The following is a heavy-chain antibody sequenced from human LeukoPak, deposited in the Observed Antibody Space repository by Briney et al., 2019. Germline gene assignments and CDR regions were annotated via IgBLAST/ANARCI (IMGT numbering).Heavy chain of an antibody. CDR1: GFTFSSYA. Sequence: GGSLRLSCAASGFTFSSYAMSWARQAPAKGLEWVSAISGSGGSTYYADTVKVRFTISRGNSKNTLYLQMNSLRAEDTAVYYCAKEAKLAAIGAFDVWGQGTMVTVSS. J-gene: IGHJ3*01. D-gene: IGHD2-2*01. V-gene: IGHV3-23*01. CDR3: AKEAKLAAIGAFDV. CDR2: ISGSGGST.